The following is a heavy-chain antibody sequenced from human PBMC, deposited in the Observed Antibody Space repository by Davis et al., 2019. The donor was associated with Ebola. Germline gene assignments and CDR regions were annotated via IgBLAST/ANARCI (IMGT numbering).Heavy chain of an antibody. J-gene: IGHJ6*02. D-gene: IGHD2-8*01. V-gene: IGHV3-48*01. CDR3: AKILNEALYYYYGMDV. CDR1: GFTFSTYS. CDR2: ISSTSSTI. Sequence: PGGSLRLSCAASGFTFSTYSMNWVRQAPGKGLEWVSYISSTSSTIYYAESVKGRFTISRDNAKNSLYLQMNSLRAEDTAVYYCAKILNEALYYYYGMDVWGQGTTVTVSS.